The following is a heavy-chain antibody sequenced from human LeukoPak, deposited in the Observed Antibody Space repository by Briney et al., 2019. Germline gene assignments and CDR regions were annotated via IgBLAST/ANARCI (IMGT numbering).Heavy chain of an antibody. Sequence: PSETLSLTCSVSGVPISTYYWSWVRQSPGKRLEWIAYVYYNGDIIYNPSLKSRVTISVDTSKNQFSLKLSSVTAADTAVYYCARGGRQQLVPPQKERYYYYYMDVWGKGTTVTVSS. CDR1: GVPISTYY. V-gene: IGHV4-59*01. CDR2: VYYNGDI. J-gene: IGHJ6*03. CDR3: ARGGRQQLVPPQKERYYYYYMDV. D-gene: IGHD6-13*01.